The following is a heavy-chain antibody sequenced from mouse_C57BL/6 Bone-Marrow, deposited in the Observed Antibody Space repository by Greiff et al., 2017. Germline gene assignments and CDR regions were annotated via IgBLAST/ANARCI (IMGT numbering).Heavy chain of an antibody. J-gene: IGHJ2*01. Sequence: DVHLVESGGGLVKPGGSLKLSCAASGFTFSSYAMSWVRQTPEKRLEWVATISDGGSYTYYPDNVKGRFTISRDNAKNNLYLQMSHLKSEDTAMYYCARLYHFDYWGQGTTLTVSS. CDR1: GFTFSSYA. V-gene: IGHV5-4*01. D-gene: IGHD2-12*01. CDR2: ISDGGSYT. CDR3: ARLYHFDY.